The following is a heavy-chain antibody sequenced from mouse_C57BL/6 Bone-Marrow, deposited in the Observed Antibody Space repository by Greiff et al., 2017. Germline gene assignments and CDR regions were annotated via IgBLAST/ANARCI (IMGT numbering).Heavy chain of an antibody. CDR2: INPYNGGT. Sequence: EVQLQQSGPVLVKPGASVKMSCKASGYTFTDYYMNWVKQSHGKSLEWIGVINPYNGGTSYNQKFKGKATLTVDKSSSTAYMELNSLTSEDSAVYYCARRNWDRYYAMDYWGQGTSVTVSS. J-gene: IGHJ4*01. V-gene: IGHV1-19*01. CDR3: ARRNWDRYYAMDY. CDR1: GYTFTDYY. D-gene: IGHD4-1*01.